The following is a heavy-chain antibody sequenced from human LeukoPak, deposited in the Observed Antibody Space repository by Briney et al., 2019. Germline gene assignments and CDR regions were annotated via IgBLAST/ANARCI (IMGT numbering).Heavy chain of an antibody. J-gene: IGHJ4*02. Sequence: SETLSLTCTVSGGSISSYYWSWIRQPPGKGLEWIGYIYYSGSTNYNPSLKSRVTISVDTSKNQFSLKLSSVTAADTAVYYCARANRVVTEKYSFDYWGQGTLVTVSS. CDR2: IYYSGST. CDR3: ARANRVVTEKYSFDY. D-gene: IGHD3-22*01. CDR1: GGSISSYY. V-gene: IGHV4-59*01.